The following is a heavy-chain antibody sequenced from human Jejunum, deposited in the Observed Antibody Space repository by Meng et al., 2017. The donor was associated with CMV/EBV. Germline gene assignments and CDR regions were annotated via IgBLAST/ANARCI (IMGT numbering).Heavy chain of an antibody. CDR2: PSRTGDI. CDR3: ARDDAWAFDY. V-gene: IGHV3-21*02. D-gene: IGHD2-2*01. CDR1: GFTFSSYA. J-gene: IGHJ4*02. Sequence: VQMVELGGGLVKPGGSLRLSCAASGFTFSSYAMNWVRQAPGKGLEWISYPSRTGDIAYADSVKGRFTISRDNAKNSLYLQMNSLRAEDTAVYYCARDDAWAFDYWGQGTLVTVSS.